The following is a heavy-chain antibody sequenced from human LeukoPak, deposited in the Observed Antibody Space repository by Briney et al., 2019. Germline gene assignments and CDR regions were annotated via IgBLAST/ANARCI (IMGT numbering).Heavy chain of an antibody. J-gene: IGHJ4*02. CDR1: RFTFGSYA. CDR2: ISGRGGST. V-gene: IGHV3-23*01. D-gene: IGHD4-17*01. Sequence: GGSLRLSCAASRFTFGSYAMSWVRQAPGKGLEWVSYISGRGGSTFYADSVKGRLTISRDNSKNTLFLQMNSLRAEDTAVYYCAKGTWTTVTTQFDYWGQGTLVAVSS. CDR3: AKGTWTTVTTQFDY.